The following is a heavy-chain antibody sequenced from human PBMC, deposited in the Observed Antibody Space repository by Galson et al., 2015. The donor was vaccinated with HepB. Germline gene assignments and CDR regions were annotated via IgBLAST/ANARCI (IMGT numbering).Heavy chain of an antibody. Sequence: SVKVSCKASGGTFNTYTISWVRQAPGQGLEWMGRIIPILGIAHYAQQFQGRVTITADKSTSTAYMELSSLRSEDTAVYYCARDGGGYEGLFAFDIWGQGTMVTVSS. CDR2: IIPILGIA. D-gene: IGHD5-12*01. CDR1: GGTFNTYT. J-gene: IGHJ3*02. CDR3: ARDGGGYEGLFAFDI. V-gene: IGHV1-69*04.